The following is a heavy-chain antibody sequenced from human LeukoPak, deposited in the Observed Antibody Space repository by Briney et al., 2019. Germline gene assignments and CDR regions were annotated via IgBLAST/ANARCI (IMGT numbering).Heavy chain of an antibody. D-gene: IGHD2-2*01. CDR3: ARVGQLAFDY. Sequence: SETLSLTCTVSGESISGFYWTWIRQPPGKGLEWIGYIYYSGSTNYNPSLKSRVTISVDTSKNQFSLKLSPVTAADTAVYYCARVGQLAFDYWGQGTLVTVSS. V-gene: IGHV4-59*12. CDR2: IYYSGST. CDR1: GESISGFY. J-gene: IGHJ4*02.